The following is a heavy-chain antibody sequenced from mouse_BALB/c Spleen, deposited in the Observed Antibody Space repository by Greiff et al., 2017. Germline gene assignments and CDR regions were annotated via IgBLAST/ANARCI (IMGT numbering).Heavy chain of an antibody. CDR1: GFTFSSYY. CDR2: INSNGGST. V-gene: IGHV5-6-2*01. D-gene: IGHD4-1*01. CDR3: ARNWDADY. J-gene: IGHJ2*01. Sequence: DVMLVESGGGLVKLGGSLKLSCAASGFTFSSYYMSWVRQTPEKRLELVAAINSNGGSTYYPDTVKGRFTISRDNAKNTLYLQMSSLKSEDTALYYCARNWDADYWGQGTTLTVSS.